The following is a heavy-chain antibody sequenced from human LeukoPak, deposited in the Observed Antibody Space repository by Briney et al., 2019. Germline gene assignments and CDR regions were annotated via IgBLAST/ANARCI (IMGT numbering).Heavy chain of an antibody. CDR3: AKPQLVRGDFDY. J-gene: IGHJ4*02. CDR1: GFTFSSCA. CDR2: ISGSGAST. V-gene: IGHV3-23*01. D-gene: IGHD6-13*01. Sequence: GGSLRLSCAASGFTFSSCAVSWVRQAPGKGLEWVSAISGSGASTYYADSVKGRFTISRDNSKNTLYLQMNSLRAEDTAVYYCAKPQLVRGDFDYWGQGNLVTVSS.